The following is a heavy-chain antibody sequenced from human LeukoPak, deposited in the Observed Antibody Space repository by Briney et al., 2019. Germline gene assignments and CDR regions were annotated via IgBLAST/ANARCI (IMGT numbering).Heavy chain of an antibody. CDR2: IGIRGDT. J-gene: IGHJ4*02. D-gene: IGHD6-19*01. Sequence: GGSLRLSCAASGFTFIDYDMHWVRQAIGKGLEWVSAIGIRGDTHYSGAVKGRFTISRENAESSLYLQMNSLRAEDTAVYYCARGGIQVSGIDEFDYWGQGTLVTVSS. V-gene: IGHV3-13*01. CDR3: ARGGIQVSGIDEFDY. CDR1: GFTFIDYD.